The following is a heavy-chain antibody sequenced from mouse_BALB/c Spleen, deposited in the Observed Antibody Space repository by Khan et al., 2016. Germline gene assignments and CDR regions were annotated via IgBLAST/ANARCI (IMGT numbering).Heavy chain of an antibody. CDR2: IFPGDGST. D-gene: IGHD1-1*01. Sequence: QVQLQQSGAELVKPGASVKLSCKASGCTFTSYDINWVRQRPEQGLEWIGWIFPGDGSTKYNEKFKGKATLTTDKSSSTAYMQLSRLTSEDSAVYFSARLYGSTYWYFDVWGAGTTVTVSS. J-gene: IGHJ1*01. CDR3: ARLYGSTYWYFDV. CDR1: GCTFTSYD. V-gene: IGHV1S56*01.